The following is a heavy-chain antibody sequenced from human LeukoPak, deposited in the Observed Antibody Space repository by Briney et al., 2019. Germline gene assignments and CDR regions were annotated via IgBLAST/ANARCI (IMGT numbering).Heavy chain of an antibody. CDR3: ARSGSYDPGPAGY. CDR1: GGSFSGYY. CDR2: INHSGST. Sequence: PSETLSLTCAVYGGSFSGYYWSWIRQPPGKGLEWIGEINHSGSTNYNPSLKSRVTISVDTSKNQFSLKLSSVTAADTAVYYCARSGSYDPGPAGYWGQGTLVTVSS. V-gene: IGHV4-34*01. J-gene: IGHJ4*02. D-gene: IGHD1-26*01.